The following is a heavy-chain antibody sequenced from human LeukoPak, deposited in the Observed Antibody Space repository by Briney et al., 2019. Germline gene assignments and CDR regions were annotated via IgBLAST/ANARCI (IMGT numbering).Heavy chain of an antibody. CDR3: ARYLAGFGFDY. D-gene: IGHD3-16*01. V-gene: IGHV3-30-3*01. CDR1: GFTFNTFT. Sequence: GGSLRLSCAASGFTFNTFTIQWVRQAPGKGLEWLAFITSDGGSTYYADSVKGRFTISRDNSKNTLYLQMNSLRPEDTAVYYCARYLAGFGFDYWGQGTLVTVSS. J-gene: IGHJ4*02. CDR2: ITSDGGST.